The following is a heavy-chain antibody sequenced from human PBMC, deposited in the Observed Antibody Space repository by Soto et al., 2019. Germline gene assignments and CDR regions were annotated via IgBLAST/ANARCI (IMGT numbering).Heavy chain of an antibody. Sequence: GWSLRLSCAASGFTFSSYGMHWVRQAPGKGLEWVAVISYDGSNKYYADSVKGRFTISRDNSKNTLYLQMNSLRAEDTAVYYCAKVYYDSSGYHLSLDYWGQGTLVTVSS. CDR2: ISYDGSNK. J-gene: IGHJ4*02. V-gene: IGHV3-30*18. CDR1: GFTFSSYG. D-gene: IGHD3-22*01. CDR3: AKVYYDSSGYHLSLDY.